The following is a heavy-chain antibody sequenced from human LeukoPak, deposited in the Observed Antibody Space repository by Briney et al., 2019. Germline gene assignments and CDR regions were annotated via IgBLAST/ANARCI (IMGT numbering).Heavy chain of an antibody. CDR2: IYYSGST. J-gene: IGHJ4*02. D-gene: IGHD6-6*01. CDR3: ASIYSSSSRRVDY. V-gene: IGHV4-31*03. Sequence: SQTLSLTCTASGGSISSGGYYWSWIRQHPGRGLEWIGYIYYSGSTYYNPSLKSRVTISVDTSKNQFSLKLSSVTAADTAVYYCASIYSSSSRRVDYWGQGTLVTDSS. CDR1: GGSISSGGYY.